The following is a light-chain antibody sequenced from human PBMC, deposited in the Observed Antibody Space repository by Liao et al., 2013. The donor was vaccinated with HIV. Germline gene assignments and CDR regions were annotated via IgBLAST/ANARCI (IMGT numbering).Light chain of an antibody. CDR2: QDS. CDR3: QAWDNNFVV. J-gene: IGLJ2*01. V-gene: IGLV3-1*01. Sequence: SYELTQPPSASVSPGQTASITCSGHKLGDKYACWYQQRPGQSPVLVIYQDSKRPSGIPERFSGSNSGNTATLTISGTQAMDEADYYCQAWDNNFVVFGGGTKLTVL. CDR1: KLGDKY.